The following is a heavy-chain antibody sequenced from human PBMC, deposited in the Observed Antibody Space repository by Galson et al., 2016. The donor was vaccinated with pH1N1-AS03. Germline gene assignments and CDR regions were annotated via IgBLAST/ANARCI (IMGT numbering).Heavy chain of an antibody. V-gene: IGHV3-23*01. Sequence: SLRLSCAASGFTFDEHAMTWVRQAPGKGLEWVSAITASGGSTYYADSVKGRFTISRDNSKNTLYLQVSGLRVEDTAVYYCARIRNRGDDPSSGRIDLWGQGTQVTVSS. J-gene: IGHJ5*02. CDR2: ITASGGST. CDR1: GFTFDEHA. CDR3: ARIRNRGDDPSSGRIDL. D-gene: IGHD1-14*01.